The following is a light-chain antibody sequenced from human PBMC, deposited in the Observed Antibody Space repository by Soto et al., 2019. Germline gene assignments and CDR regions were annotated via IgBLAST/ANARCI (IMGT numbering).Light chain of an antibody. CDR3: CSYAGSATYV. Sequence: QPVLTQSPSASGTPGQRVTISCSGSRSNIGRNFAYWYQHVPGTAPRLLIQRNNERPSGVPDRFSGSKSGNTASLTISGLQAEDEADYYCCSYAGSATYVFGTGTKLTVL. V-gene: IGLV1-47*01. CDR2: RNN. CDR1: RSNIGRNF. J-gene: IGLJ1*01.